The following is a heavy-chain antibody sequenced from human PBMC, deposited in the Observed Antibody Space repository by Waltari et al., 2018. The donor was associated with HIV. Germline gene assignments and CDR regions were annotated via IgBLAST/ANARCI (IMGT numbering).Heavy chain of an antibody. J-gene: IGHJ3*01. Sequence: EVQLLESGGGLVQPGGSLRLSCAASGFNFRNFAMSWVRQAPGKGPEWVSALSGSAITASYADSVKGRFTISRDFSNNTLFLQMNNLRAEDTAVYFCAKSMRDLRPSAYDVWGQGTLVAISS. V-gene: IGHV3-23*01. CDR3: AKSMRDLRPSAYDV. CDR1: GFNFRNFA. CDR2: LSGSAITA. D-gene: IGHD2-8*01.